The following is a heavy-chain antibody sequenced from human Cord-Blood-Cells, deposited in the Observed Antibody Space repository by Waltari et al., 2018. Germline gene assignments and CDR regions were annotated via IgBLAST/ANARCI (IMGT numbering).Heavy chain of an antibody. CDR3: ARGGVVPAAIRYFQH. V-gene: IGHV1-69*01. J-gene: IGHJ1*01. CDR2: IIPIFGKA. D-gene: IGHD2-2*01. Sequence: QAQLVQSGAEVTKPWSSVKVTCNASGGTFRSYSISWVLPAPGQGLEWLGGIIPIFGKAKNAQKCQGRGTITADESTSTAYMELSSLRSEDTAVYYCARGGVVPAAIRYFQHWGQGTLVTVSS. CDR1: GGTFRSYS.